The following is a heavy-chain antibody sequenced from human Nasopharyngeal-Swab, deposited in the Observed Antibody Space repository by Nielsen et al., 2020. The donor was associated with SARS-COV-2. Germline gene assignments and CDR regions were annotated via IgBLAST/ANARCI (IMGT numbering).Heavy chain of an antibody. CDR1: GFPFSDYS. CDR2: ISNGGSII. CDR3: ARDGVNYYDY. Sequence: GGSLRLSCAASGFPFSDYSMNWVRQAPGKGLEWVSYISNGGSIIYYADSVKGRFTISRDNAGTSLSLQMNSLRAEDTAVYYCARDGVNYYDYWGQGTLVTVSS. V-gene: IGHV3-48*04. D-gene: IGHD2-8*01. J-gene: IGHJ4*02.